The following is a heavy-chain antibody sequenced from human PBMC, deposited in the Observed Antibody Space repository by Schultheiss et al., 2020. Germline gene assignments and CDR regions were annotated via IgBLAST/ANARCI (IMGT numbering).Heavy chain of an antibody. CDR3: AREQYYYDSSGYYYYYGMDV. J-gene: IGHJ6*02. V-gene: IGHV1-8*01. CDR1: GYTFTSYD. Sequence: ASVKVSCKASGYTFTSYDINWVRQATGQGLEWMGWMNPNSGNTGYAQKFQGRVTMTRDTSISTAYMELSRLRSDDTAVYYCAREQYYYDSSGYYYYYGMDVWGQGTTVTGYS. CDR2: MNPNSGNT. D-gene: IGHD3-22*01.